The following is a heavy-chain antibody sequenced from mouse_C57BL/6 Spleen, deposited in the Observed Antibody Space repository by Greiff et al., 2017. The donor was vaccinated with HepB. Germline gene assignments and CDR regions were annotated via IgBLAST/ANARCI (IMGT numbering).Heavy chain of an antibody. J-gene: IGHJ4*01. Sequence: VQLKESGPGLVKPSQSLSLTCSVTGYSITSGYYWNWIRQFPGNKLEWMGYISYDGSNNYNPSLKNRISITRDTSKNQFFLKLNSVTTEDTATYYCAREGYYCNYPCAMDYWGQGTSVTVSS. V-gene: IGHV3-6*01. CDR2: ISYDGSN. D-gene: IGHD2-1*01. CDR1: GYSITSGYY. CDR3: AREGYYCNYPCAMDY.